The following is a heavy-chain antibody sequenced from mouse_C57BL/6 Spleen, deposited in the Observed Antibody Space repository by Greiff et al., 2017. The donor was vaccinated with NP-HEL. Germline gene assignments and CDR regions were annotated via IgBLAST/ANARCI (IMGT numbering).Heavy chain of an antibody. CDR3: AITGTSWYFDV. D-gene: IGHD4-1*01. CDR1: GYAFSSSW. Sequence: VKLQESGPELVKPGASVKISCKASGYAFSSSWMNWVKQRPGKGLEWIGRIYPGDGDTNYNGKFKGKATLTADKSSSTAYMQLSSLTSEDSAVYFCAITGTSWYFDVWGTGTTVTVSS. V-gene: IGHV1-82*01. CDR2: IYPGDGDT. J-gene: IGHJ1*03.